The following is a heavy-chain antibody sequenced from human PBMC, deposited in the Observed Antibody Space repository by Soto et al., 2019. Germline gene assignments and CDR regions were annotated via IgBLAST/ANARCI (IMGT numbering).Heavy chain of an antibody. V-gene: IGHV4-59*01. Sequence: QVQLQESGPGLVKPSETLSLTCTVSGGSISSYYWSWIRQPPGKGLEWIGYIYYSGSTNYNPSLKSRVTISVDTSKNQFSLKLSSVTAADTAVYYCARACSSCVYYSGMDVWGQGTTVTVSS. CDR3: ARACSSCVYYSGMDV. CDR1: GGSISSYY. D-gene: IGHD6-13*01. CDR2: IYYSGST. J-gene: IGHJ6*02.